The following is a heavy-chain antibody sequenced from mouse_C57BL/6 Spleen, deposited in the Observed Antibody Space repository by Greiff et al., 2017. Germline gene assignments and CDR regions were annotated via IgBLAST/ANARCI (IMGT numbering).Heavy chain of an antibody. CDR1: GYAFSSSW. J-gene: IGHJ2*01. Sequence: QVQLQQSGPELVKPGASVKISCKASGYAFSSSWMNWVKQRPGKGLEWIGRIYPGDGDTNYNGKFKGKATLTADKSSSTAYMQLSSLTSEDSAVYFCARYWYDLDDWGQGTTVTGSS. V-gene: IGHV1-82*01. D-gene: IGHD2-14*01. CDR2: IYPGDGDT. CDR3: ARYWYDLDD.